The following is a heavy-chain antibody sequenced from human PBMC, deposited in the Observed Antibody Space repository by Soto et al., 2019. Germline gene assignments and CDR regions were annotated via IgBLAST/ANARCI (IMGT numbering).Heavy chain of an antibody. Sequence: GASVKVSCKVSGYTLTELSMHWVRQAPGKGLEWMGGFDPEDGETIYAQKFQGRVTMTEDTSTDTAYMELSSLRSEDTAVYYCATDPEYSSTYGMDVWGQGTTVTVSS. CDR2: FDPEDGET. J-gene: IGHJ6*02. CDR3: ATDPEYSSTYGMDV. CDR1: GYTLTELS. V-gene: IGHV1-24*01. D-gene: IGHD6-6*01.